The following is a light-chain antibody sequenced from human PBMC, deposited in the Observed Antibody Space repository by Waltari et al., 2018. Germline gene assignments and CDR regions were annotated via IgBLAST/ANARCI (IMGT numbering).Light chain of an antibody. Sequence: YVLTQPPSVSLAPGTTAPISCGGENIESKSVHWYQHKAGQATVLLIYYDSYRPSGFPCRFSGSASGYTAILTITSVDAGYEAYYYCQVWDTTSSHYVFCSGTRVTVL. CDR1: NIESKS. V-gene: IGLV3-21*04. CDR2: YDS. J-gene: IGLJ6*01. CDR3: QVWDTTSSHYV.